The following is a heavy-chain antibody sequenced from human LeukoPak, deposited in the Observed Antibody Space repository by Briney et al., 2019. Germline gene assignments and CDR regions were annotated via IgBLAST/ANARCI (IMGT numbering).Heavy chain of an antibody. Sequence: SETLSLTCAVSGYSISSGYYWGWIRQPPGKGLEWIGSMYHSGSTYYNPSLKSRVTISVDTSKNQISLKLSSVTAAATAMYYCARYVYGFDPWGQGTLVTVSS. D-gene: IGHD2/OR15-2a*01. J-gene: IGHJ5*02. CDR2: MYHSGST. CDR1: GYSISSGYY. CDR3: ARYVYGFDP. V-gene: IGHV4-38-2*01.